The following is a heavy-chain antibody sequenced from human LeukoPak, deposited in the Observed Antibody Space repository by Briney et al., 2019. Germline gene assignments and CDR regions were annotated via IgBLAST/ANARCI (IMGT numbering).Heavy chain of an antibody. Sequence: ASVKVSCKASGYTFTGYYMHWVRQAPGQGLGWRGWINPNSGGTNYAQKFQGWVTMTSDTSISTAYMELSRLRSDDTAVYYCARSEDIVVVPAAMDMGNAFDIWGQGTMVTVSS. V-gene: IGHV1-2*04. D-gene: IGHD2-2*01. CDR2: INPNSGGT. CDR1: GYTFTGYY. CDR3: ARSEDIVVVPAAMDMGNAFDI. J-gene: IGHJ3*02.